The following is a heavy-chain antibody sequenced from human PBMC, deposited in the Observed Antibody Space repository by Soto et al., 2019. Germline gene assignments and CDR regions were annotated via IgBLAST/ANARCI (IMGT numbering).Heavy chain of an antibody. Sequence: QVQLQESGPGLVKPSQTLSLTCTVSGGSISSGGYYWSWIRQHPGKGLEWIGYIYYSGSTYYTPSLKSRVTISVDTSKNQFSLKLSSVTAADTAVYYCARMGDIVATIDYWGQGTLVTVSS. J-gene: IGHJ4*02. CDR1: GGSISSGGYY. CDR2: IYYSGST. CDR3: ARMGDIVATIDY. D-gene: IGHD5-12*01. V-gene: IGHV4-31*03.